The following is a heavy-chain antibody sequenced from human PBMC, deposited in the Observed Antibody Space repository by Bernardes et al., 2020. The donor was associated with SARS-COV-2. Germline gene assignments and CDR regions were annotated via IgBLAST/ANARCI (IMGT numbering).Heavy chain of an antibody. CDR1: GESFGDSF. V-gene: IGHV4-34*01. CDR2: INRSGST. D-gene: IGHD2-15*01. CDR3: ARGSAAVVSHFMLLFANWYFDL. Sequence: SETLSLTCGLYGESFGDSFWSWIRQSPEQGLEWIGEINRSGSTSYNPSLKSRLTMSVDTSKNQFSLKLNSVTAADTAVYYCARGSAAVVSHFMLLFANWYFDLWGRGTLVTVSS. J-gene: IGHJ2*01.